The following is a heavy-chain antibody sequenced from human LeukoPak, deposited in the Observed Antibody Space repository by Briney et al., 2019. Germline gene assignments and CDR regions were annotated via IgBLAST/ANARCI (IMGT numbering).Heavy chain of an antibody. J-gene: IGHJ4*02. CDR3: AESSSGELLLFDY. Sequence: QPGRSLRLSCAASGFTFSSYAMHWVRQAPGKGLEWVAVISYDGSNKYYADSVKGRFTISRDNSKNTLYLQMNSLRAEDTAVYYCAESSSGELLLFDYWGQGTLVIVS. V-gene: IGHV3-30-3*01. CDR2: ISYDGSNK. CDR1: GFTFSSYA. D-gene: IGHD3-10*01.